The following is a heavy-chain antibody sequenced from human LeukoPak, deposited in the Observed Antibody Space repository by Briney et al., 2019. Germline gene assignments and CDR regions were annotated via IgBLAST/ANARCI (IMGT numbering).Heavy chain of an antibody. D-gene: IGHD3-10*01. CDR3: ARVRITMVRGVTPPDSYYYMDV. CDR1: GFTFSAYA. CDR2: ISSSDST. V-gene: IGHV3-48*01. J-gene: IGHJ6*03. Sequence: GGSLRLSCAVSGFTFSAYAMNWVRQAPGKGLEWVSYISSSDSTDYADSVKGRFTISRDNAKNSLYLQMNSLRAEDTAVYYCARVRITMVRGVTPPDSYYYMDVWGKGTTVTVSS.